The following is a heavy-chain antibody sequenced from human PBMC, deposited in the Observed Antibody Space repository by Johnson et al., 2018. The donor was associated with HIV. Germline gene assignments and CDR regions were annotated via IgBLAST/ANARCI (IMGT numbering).Heavy chain of an antibody. CDR1: VFTFTSFA. CDR3: ARGGIIHDAFDI. D-gene: IGHD1-1*01. V-gene: IGHV3-30-3*01. J-gene: IGHJ3*02. CDR2: ISYDGST. Sequence: QVQLVESGGGVVQPGTSLRLSCAASVFTFTSFAMHWVRQAPGKGLEWVAFISYDGSTYYADSVKGRFTISRDNSKNTVYLQLSSLRAEDTAVYYCARGGIIHDAFDIWGQGTMVTVSS.